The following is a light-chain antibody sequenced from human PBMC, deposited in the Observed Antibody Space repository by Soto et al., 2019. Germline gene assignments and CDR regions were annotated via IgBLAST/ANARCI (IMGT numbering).Light chain of an antibody. CDR3: QQYDNLPLT. Sequence: DIQMTQTPSSLSASVGDRVTITCQASQDISNYLNWYQQKPGKAPKLLIYDASNLETGVPSRFSGSGSGTDFTFTISSLQPEDIATYYCQQYDNLPLTFGGGTMV. V-gene: IGKV1-33*01. CDR1: QDISNY. CDR2: DAS. J-gene: IGKJ4*01.